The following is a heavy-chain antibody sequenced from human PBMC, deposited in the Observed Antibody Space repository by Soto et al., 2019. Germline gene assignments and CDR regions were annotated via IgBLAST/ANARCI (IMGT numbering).Heavy chain of an antibody. CDR1: GGSISSYY. D-gene: IGHD1-26*01. V-gene: IGHV4-59*01. J-gene: IGHJ4*02. CDR3: ARRENQGPIDY. CDR2: IYYSGST. Sequence: SETLSLTCTVSGGSISSYYWSWIRQPPGKGLEWIGYIYYSGSTNYNPSLKSRVTISVDTSKNQFSLKLSSVTAVDTAVYYCARRENQGPIDYWSQGTLVTVSS.